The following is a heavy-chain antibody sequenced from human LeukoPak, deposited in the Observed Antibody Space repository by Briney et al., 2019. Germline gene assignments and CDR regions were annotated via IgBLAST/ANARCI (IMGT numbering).Heavy chain of an antibody. CDR1: GFTFNTYS. CDR2: ISSTSSTI. Sequence: PGGSLRLSCAASGFTFNTYSMNWVRQAPGKGLEWISYISSTSSTIYYADSGKGRFTISRDSSKNTLYLQMNSLRAEDTAVYYCAGYNCSSTRCYTGGFDYWGQGTLVTVSS. CDR3: AGYNCSSTRCYTGGFDY. D-gene: IGHD2-2*02. J-gene: IGHJ4*02. V-gene: IGHV3-48*01.